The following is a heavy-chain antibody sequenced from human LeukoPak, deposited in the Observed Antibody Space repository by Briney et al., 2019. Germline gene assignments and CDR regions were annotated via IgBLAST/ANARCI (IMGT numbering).Heavy chain of an antibody. V-gene: IGHV4-34*01. J-gene: IGHJ4*02. D-gene: IGHD2-2*02. CDR2: INHSGST. CDR3: ARGIVVVPAAIRAPFDY. Sequence: PSETLSLTCAVYGGSFSGYYWSGIRQPPGKGLEWIGEINHSGSTNYNPSLKSRVTISVDTSKNQFSLKLSSVTAADTAVYYCARGIVVVPAAIRAPFDYWGQGTLVTVSS. CDR1: GGSFSGYY.